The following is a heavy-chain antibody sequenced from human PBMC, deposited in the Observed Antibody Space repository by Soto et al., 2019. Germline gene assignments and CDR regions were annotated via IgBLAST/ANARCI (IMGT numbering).Heavy chain of an antibody. V-gene: IGHV1-58*01. CDR3: AADLITIVRRVSYYGINV. CDR1: GFTFTSSA. CDR2: IVVGSGNT. Sequence: SVKVSCKASGFTFTSSAVQWVRQARGQRLEWIGWIVVGSGNTNYAQKFQERVTITRDMSTSTAYMELSSLRSEDTAVYYCAADLITIVRRVSYYGINVWGQGTRVTVAS. J-gene: IGHJ6*02. D-gene: IGHD3-10*01.